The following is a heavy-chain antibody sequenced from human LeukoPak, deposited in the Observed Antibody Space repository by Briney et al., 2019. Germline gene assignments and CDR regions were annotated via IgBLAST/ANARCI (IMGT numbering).Heavy chain of an antibody. Sequence: SETLSLTCTVSGGSISSYYWSWIRQPPGKGLEWIGYIYYSGSTNYNPSLKSRVTISVDTSKNQFSLKLSSVTATDTAVYYCARHDCATTSCLYFYGMDVWGQGTTVTVSS. V-gene: IGHV4-59*08. D-gene: IGHD2-2*01. J-gene: IGHJ6*02. CDR3: ARHDCATTSCLYFYGMDV. CDR1: GGSISSYY. CDR2: IYYSGST.